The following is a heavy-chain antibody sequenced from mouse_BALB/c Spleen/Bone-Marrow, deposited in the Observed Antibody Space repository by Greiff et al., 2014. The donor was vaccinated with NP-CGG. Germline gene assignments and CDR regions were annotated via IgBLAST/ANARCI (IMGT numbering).Heavy chain of an antibody. CDR1: GFTFSSFG. J-gene: IGHJ4*01. Sequence: DVMLVESGGGLVQPGGSRKLSCAASGFTFSSFGMHWVRQAPEKGLEWVAYISSGSSTIYYADTMKGRFTISRDNPKNTLFLQMASLRSEDTAMYYCTRSGTLGSMDYWGQGTSVTDSS. V-gene: IGHV5-17*02. CDR2: ISSGSSTI. D-gene: IGHD3-3*01. CDR3: TRSGTLGSMDY.